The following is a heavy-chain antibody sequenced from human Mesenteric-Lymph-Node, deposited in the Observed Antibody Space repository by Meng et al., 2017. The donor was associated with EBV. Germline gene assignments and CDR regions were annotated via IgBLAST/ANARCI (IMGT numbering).Heavy chain of an antibody. CDR1: GGSVSSGGYS. CDR2: IYHFGSP. J-gene: IGHJ4*02. V-gene: IGHV4-30-2*01. Sequence: QLQLQESGSGLVKPSQTLSLTCAVPGGSVSSGGYSWSWIRQPPGKGLEWIGYIYHFGSPNYNPSLKSRVTISVDRSKNQFSLNLTSMTAADTAVYYCARRGIAEGFDFWGQGTLVTVSS. CDR3: ARRGIAEGFDF.